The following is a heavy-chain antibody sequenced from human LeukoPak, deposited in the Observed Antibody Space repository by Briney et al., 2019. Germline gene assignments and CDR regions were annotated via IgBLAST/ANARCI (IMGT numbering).Heavy chain of an antibody. CDR2: MNPNSGNT. CDR3: ARITSGSSSSRYYYYGMDV. V-gene: IGHV1-8*01. CDR1: GYTFTSYD. D-gene: IGHD6-6*01. Sequence: ASVKVSCKASGYTFTSYDINWVRQATGQGLEWMGWMNPNSGNTGYVQKFQGRVTMTRNTSISTAYMELSSLRSEDTAVYYCARITSGSSSSRYYYYGMDVWGQGTTVTVSS. J-gene: IGHJ6*02.